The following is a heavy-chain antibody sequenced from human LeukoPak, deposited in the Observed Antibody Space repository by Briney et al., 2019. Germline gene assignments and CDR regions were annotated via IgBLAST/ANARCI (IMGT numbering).Heavy chain of an antibody. CDR3: ARENDTSGFSASGFDS. Sequence: SETLSLTCTVSGGSISGYYWNWIRQPPGKGLEWIGYTYYTGSTNYNPSLKSRVTISVDTSKNQFSLELSSVTAADTAAYYCARENDTSGFSASGFDSWGQGTLVTVSS. D-gene: IGHD3-22*01. J-gene: IGHJ4*02. CDR2: TYYTGST. CDR1: GGSISGYY. V-gene: IGHV4-59*01.